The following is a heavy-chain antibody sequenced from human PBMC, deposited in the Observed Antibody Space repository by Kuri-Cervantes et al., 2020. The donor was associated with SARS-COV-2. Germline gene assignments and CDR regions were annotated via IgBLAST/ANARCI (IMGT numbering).Heavy chain of an antibody. D-gene: IGHD3-22*01. Sequence: ASVKVSCKASGYTFTGYYMHWVRQAPGQGLEWMGWINPNSGGTNYAQKFQDRVTMTRDTSISTAYMELSRLRSDDTAVYYCARDPREYYYDSSGTIRTEESYFDYWGQGTLVTVSS. CDR1: GYTFTGYY. J-gene: IGHJ4*02. CDR2: INPNSGGT. CDR3: ARDPREYYYDSSGTIRTEESYFDY. V-gene: IGHV1-2*02.